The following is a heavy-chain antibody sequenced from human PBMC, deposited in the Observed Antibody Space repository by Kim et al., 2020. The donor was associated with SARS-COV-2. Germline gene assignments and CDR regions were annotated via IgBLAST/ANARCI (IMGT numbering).Heavy chain of an antibody. CDR2: ISPDGSHI. CDR1: GFSFSNSW. Sequence: GGSLRLSCAASGFSFSNSWMNWVRQAPGKGLEWVANISPDGSHIRYVDSVEGRITISRDDAKNSLYLQMDSLRVEDTAMYYCAAWTGNSNYWGQGTLVT. D-gene: IGHD1-7*01. V-gene: IGHV3-7*03. J-gene: IGHJ4*02. CDR3: AAWTGNSNY.